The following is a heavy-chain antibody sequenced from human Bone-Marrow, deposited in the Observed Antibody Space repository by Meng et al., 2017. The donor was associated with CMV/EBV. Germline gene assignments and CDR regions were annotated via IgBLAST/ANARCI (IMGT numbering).Heavy chain of an antibody. J-gene: IGHJ4*02. CDR3: ARDYGIVVVPAAIQNDY. D-gene: IGHD2-2*01. CDR1: GYTFTSYV. CDR2: ISAYNGNT. V-gene: IGHV1-18*01. Sequence: ASVKVSCKASGYTFTSYVISWVRQDPGQGLEWMGWISAYNGNTNYAQKLQGRVTMTTDTSTSTAYMELRSLRSDDTAVYYCARDYGIVVVPAAIQNDYWGQGTLVTVSS.